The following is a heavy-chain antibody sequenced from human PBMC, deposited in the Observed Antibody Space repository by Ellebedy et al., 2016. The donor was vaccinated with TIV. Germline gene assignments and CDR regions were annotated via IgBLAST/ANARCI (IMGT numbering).Heavy chain of an antibody. D-gene: IGHD2-21*02. CDR2: INPDASST. J-gene: IGHJ4*02. V-gene: IGHV3-74*01. CDR3: ARARPYCSGDCYSFGN. Sequence: GGSLRLXCAASGFTFRADWMHWVRQAPGKGLEWVSRINPDASSTTYADSVKGRFTISRDNAKNTLYLQMNSLRAEDTAVYYCARARPYCSGDCYSFGNWGQGSLVTVSS. CDR1: GFTFRADW.